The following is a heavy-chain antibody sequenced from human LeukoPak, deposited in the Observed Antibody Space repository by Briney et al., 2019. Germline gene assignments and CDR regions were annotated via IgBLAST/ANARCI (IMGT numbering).Heavy chain of an antibody. J-gene: IGHJ3*02. D-gene: IGHD3-9*01. CDR1: GGSISSYY. V-gene: IGHV4-59*04. Sequence: SETLSLTCTVSGGSISSYYWSWIRQPPGKGLEWIGSIYYSGSTYYNPSLKSRVTISVDTSKNQFSLKLSSVTAADTAVYYCARTPRPLYYDTHHDAFDIWGQGTMVTVSS. CDR3: ARTPRPLYYDTHHDAFDI. CDR2: IYYSGST.